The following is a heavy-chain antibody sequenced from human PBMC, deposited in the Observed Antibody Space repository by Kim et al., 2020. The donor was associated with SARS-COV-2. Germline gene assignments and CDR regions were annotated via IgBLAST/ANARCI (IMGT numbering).Heavy chain of an antibody. CDR2: FSGTGGGT. CDR1: GFTFSAYA. Sequence: GGSLRLSCAVSGFTFSAYAMSWVRQLPGKGLEWVSAFSGTGGGTYYADSVKGRFTISRDNSKNTLYLQMYNLRAEDTAIYYCARLPTRTATGLSCFDYWGQGTLVTVSS. D-gene: IGHD2-15*01. CDR3: ARLPTRTATGLSCFDY. J-gene: IGHJ4*02. V-gene: IGHV3-23*01.